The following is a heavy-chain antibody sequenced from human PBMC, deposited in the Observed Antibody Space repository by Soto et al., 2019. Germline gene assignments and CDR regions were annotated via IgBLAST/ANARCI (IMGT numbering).Heavy chain of an antibody. Sequence: SETLSLTCAVYGGSFSGYYWSWIRQPPGKGLEWIGEINHSGSTNYNPPLKSRVTISVDTSKNQFSLKLSSVTAADTAVYYCARPRRGAAGYYYYYGMDVWGQGTTVNVSS. V-gene: IGHV4-34*01. J-gene: IGHJ6*02. CDR3: ARPRRGAAGYYYYYGMDV. CDR2: INHSGST. D-gene: IGHD6-13*01. CDR1: GGSFSGYY.